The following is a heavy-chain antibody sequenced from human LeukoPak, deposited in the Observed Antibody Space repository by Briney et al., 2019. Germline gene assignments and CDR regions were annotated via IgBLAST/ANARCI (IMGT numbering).Heavy chain of an antibody. D-gene: IGHD4-17*01. CDR3: ARPDYDDDESSGTHD. J-gene: IGHJ4*02. V-gene: IGHV1-2*02. CDR1: GYTFIDSY. CDR2: INPNNGDT. Sequence: ASVKVSCKTSGYTFIDSYIHWVRQAPGQGLEWMGWINPNNGDTIYAQKFQDRVKMTRDPSITTAYMELTKLRSDDTAVYYCARPDYDDDESSGTHDWGQGTLVTVSS.